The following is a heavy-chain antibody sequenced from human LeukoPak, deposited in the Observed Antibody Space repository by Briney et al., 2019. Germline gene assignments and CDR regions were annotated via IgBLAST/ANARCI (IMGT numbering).Heavy chain of an antibody. J-gene: IGHJ4*02. V-gene: IGHV3-21*01. Sequence: PGGSLRLSCAASGFTFSSYSMNWVRQAPGKGLEWVSSISSSSSYIYYADSVKGRFTISRDNAKNSLYLQMNSLRAEDTAVYYCATNYYYDSSGYQGYPTSFDYWGQGTLVTVSS. CDR2: ISSSSSYI. CDR1: GFTFSSYS. CDR3: ATNYYYDSSGYQGYPTSFDY. D-gene: IGHD3-22*01.